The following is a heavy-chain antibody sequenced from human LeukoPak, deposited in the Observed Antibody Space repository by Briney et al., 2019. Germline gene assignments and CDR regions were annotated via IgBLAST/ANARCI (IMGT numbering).Heavy chain of an antibody. J-gene: IGHJ4*02. CDR3: AREPSQLWIDN. V-gene: IGHV3-7*01. CDR2: IKPEGNEK. CDR1: VFPFSLYL. Sequence: GGSLRLSCTPSVFPFSLYLMRWAPHAPEKALECVTNIKPEGNEKHYVDSVKRRLNLSRDNPKNSLFLQISSLRGEDSDVYYCAREPSQLWIDNWGQGTRVIVSS. D-gene: IGHD5-18*01.